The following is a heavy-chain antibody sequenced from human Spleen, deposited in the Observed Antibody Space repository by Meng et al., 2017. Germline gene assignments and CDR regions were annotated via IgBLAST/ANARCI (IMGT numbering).Heavy chain of an antibody. D-gene: IGHD6-13*01. J-gene: IGHJ4*02. CDR2: INPSGGNT. V-gene: IGHV1-46*01. CDR1: GYTFTGYY. Sequence: ASVKVSCKASGYTFTGYYMHWVRQAPGQGLEWMGMINPSGGNTTYAQKFQGRVTMTRDTATRTVYMELSSLRSEDTAVYYCARDLRGDSSNYWGQGTLVTVSS. CDR3: ARDLRGDSSNY.